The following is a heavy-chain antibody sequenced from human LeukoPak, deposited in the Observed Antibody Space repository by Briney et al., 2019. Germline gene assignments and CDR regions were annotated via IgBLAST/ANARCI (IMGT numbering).Heavy chain of an antibody. Sequence: GGSLRLSCAASGFTFGSYWMTWVRQAPGKGLEWVANIQQDGGEKYYVGSMKGRFTISRDTAKNSLYLQMNSLRAEDTAVYYCARGGGAIEYWGQGTLVTVSS. D-gene: IGHD3-16*01. V-gene: IGHV3-7*01. J-gene: IGHJ4*02. CDR1: GFTFGSYW. CDR2: IQQDGGEK. CDR3: ARGGGAIEY.